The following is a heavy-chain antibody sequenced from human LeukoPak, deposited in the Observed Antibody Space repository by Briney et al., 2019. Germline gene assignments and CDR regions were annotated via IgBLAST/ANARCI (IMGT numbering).Heavy chain of an antibody. CDR3: ASSTAGRWYRDSYYFDY. CDR2: ISSSSSNI. J-gene: IGHJ4*02. D-gene: IGHD4-23*01. V-gene: IGHV3-21*01. CDR1: GLTFSTYS. Sequence: KPGGSLRLSCAASGLTFSTYSMNWVRQAPGKGLEWVSSISSSSSNIYYADSLRGRFTISRDNAKNSLYLQMNSLRAEDTAVYYCASSTAGRWYRDSYYFDYWGQGILVTVSS.